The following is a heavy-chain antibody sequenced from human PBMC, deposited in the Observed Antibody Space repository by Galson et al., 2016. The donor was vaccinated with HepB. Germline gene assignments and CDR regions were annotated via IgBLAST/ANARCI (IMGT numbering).Heavy chain of an antibody. D-gene: IGHD5-12*01. J-gene: IGHJ2*01. CDR3: ARVSCYGLWSIDV. V-gene: IGHV4-59*01. CDR2: VYNSGSA. CDR1: GGSIGNYY. Sequence: EPLSLTCTVSGGSIGNYYWSWIRQSPGKGLEWIAYVYNSGSANYNPSLKSRVTISVDTSNNQFSRKLTSVTAADTAAYFCARVSCYGLWSIDVWGRGTLFNVSS.